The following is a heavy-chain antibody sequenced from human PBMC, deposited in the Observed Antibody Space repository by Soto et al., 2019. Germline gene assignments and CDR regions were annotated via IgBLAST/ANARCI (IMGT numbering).Heavy chain of an antibody. J-gene: IGHJ6*02. D-gene: IGHD3-22*01. V-gene: IGHV3-11*01. CDR1: GFTFSDYY. CDR2: IASRDPTV. CDR3: AREKSSGYYGMDV. Sequence: QVQLVESGGGLVRPGGSLRLSCATSGFTFSDYYMSWIRQAPGKGLEWVSYIASRDPTVYYADSVRGRFTISRDNARNLLYMQMDNLIADDTAVYYCAREKSSGYYGMDVGGQGTTVTVSS.